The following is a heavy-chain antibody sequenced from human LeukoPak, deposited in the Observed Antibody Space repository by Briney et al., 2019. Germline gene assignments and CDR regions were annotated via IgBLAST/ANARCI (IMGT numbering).Heavy chain of an antibody. J-gene: IGHJ4*02. Sequence: SETLSLTCTVSDDSIIHYYWSWIRQSPGKGLEWIGYIYYSGSTNYNPSLKSRVTISLDTSKNQFSLRVRSMTAADTAVYYCARVPNYSGSYLDYWGQGTLVTVSS. V-gene: IGHV4-59*01. D-gene: IGHD1-26*01. CDR1: DDSIIHYY. CDR2: IYYSGST. CDR3: ARVPNYSGSYLDY.